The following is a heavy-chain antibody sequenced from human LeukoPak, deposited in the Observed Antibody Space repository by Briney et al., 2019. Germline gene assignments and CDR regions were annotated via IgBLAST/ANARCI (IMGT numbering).Heavy chain of an antibody. Sequence: ASVKVSCKASGYTFTGYYMHWVRQAPGQGLEWMGWINPNSGGTNYAQNFQGRVTMTRDTSISTAYMELSRLRSDDTAVYYCATATTRYCSGGSCLDYWGQGTLVTVSS. CDR2: INPNSGGT. J-gene: IGHJ4*02. CDR1: GYTFTGYY. CDR3: ATATTRYCSGGSCLDY. V-gene: IGHV1-2*02. D-gene: IGHD2-15*01.